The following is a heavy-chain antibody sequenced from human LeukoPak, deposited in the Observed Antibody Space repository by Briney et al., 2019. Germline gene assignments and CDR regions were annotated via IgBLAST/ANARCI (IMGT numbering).Heavy chain of an antibody. CDR3: ARSRSRGYSGDFDY. V-gene: IGHV4-59*11. Sequence: PSETLSLTCIVSGGXISGHYWSWIRQPPGKGLEWIGYIYYTGTTNYNPSLKSRITISADTSKNQFSLKLSSVTAADTAVYYCARSRSRGYSGDFDYWGQGTLVTVSS. J-gene: IGHJ4*02. CDR2: IYYTGTT. CDR1: GGXISGHY. D-gene: IGHD5-12*01.